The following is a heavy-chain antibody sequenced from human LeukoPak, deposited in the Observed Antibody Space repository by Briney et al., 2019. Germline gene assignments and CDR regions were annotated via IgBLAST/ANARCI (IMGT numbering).Heavy chain of an antibody. CDR1: GFTFSSYW. CDR2: INQDGSEK. D-gene: IGHD3-16*02. Sequence: GGSLRLSCAASGFTFSSYWMSWVRQAPGKGLEWVANINQDGSEKYYVDSVKGRFTISRDNAKNSLYLQMNSLRAEDTAVYYCARDGHDYVWGSYRYTLRNFDYWGQGTLVTVSS. V-gene: IGHV3-7*01. J-gene: IGHJ4*02. CDR3: ARDGHDYVWGSYRYTLRNFDY.